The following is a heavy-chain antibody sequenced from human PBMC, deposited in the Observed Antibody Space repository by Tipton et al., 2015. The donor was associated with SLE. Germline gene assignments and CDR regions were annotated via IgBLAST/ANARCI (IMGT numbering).Heavy chain of an antibody. V-gene: IGHV4-59*01. CDR1: GGSISTYY. Sequence: TLSLTCSVSGGSISTYYWSWIRQPPGKGLEWIGYIYDSGNTNYSPSLKSRLTISGDTSKNQFSLELSSVTAADTAVYYCARGSTSWFPYFDNWGQGTLVTVSS. CDR2: IYDSGNT. D-gene: IGHD6-13*01. CDR3: ARGSTSWFPYFDN. J-gene: IGHJ4*02.